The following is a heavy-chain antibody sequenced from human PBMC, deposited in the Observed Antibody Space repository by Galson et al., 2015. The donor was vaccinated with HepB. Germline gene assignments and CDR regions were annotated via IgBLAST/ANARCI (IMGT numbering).Heavy chain of an antibody. J-gene: IGHJ5*02. V-gene: IGHV3-30-3*01. D-gene: IGHD1-1*01. CDR1: GFTLSSYA. Sequence: SLRLSCAASGFTLSSYAMHWVRQAPGKGLEWVAVISYDGSNKYYADSVKGRFTISRGNSKNTLYLQMNSLRAEDTAVYYCARELALNWFDPWGLGTLVTVSS. CDR2: ISYDGSNK. CDR3: ARELALNWFDP.